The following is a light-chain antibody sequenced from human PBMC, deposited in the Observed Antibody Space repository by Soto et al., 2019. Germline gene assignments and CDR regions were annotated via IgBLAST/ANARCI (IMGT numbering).Light chain of an antibody. CDR1: QSVSSSY. J-gene: IGKJ1*01. CDR3: QQYGSSRT. Sequence: EIVLTQSPGTLSLSPGERATLSCRASQSVSSSYLAWYQQKPGQAPRLLIYGASSRATGIPHRFSGSGSGTDFTLTISRLEPEDFAVYYCQQYGSSRTFGQGTKVEIK. CDR2: GAS. V-gene: IGKV3-20*01.